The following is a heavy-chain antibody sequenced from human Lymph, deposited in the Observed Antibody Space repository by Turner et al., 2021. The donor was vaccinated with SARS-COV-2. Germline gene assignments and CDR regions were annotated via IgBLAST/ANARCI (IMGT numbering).Heavy chain of an antibody. CDR3: ARNAYDFWSGYFAVSAFGT. Sequence: HLQRRESGPGLVKPSVTLSCTCPISGGAIPSSSYCWGWIRQPPGKGLECIGSMYHSGSTYYNPSRKSRDNISVDTSKNQLSLKLSSVTAADTAVYYCARNAYDFWSGYFAVSAFGTWGQGTIVTVSS. J-gene: IGHJ3*02. CDR2: MYHSGST. V-gene: IGHV4-39*01. CDR1: GGAIPSSSYC. D-gene: IGHD3-3*01.